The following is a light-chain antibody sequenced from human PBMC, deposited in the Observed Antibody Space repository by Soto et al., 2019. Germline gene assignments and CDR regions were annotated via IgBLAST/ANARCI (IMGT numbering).Light chain of an antibody. CDR2: DSS. Sequence: EIELTQSPATLSLSPGETATLSCRASQSVDKFLAWYQQRPCQPHRLLIFDSSNRATGVPVRFSGTGSGTVFTLTIGSLEPQDSALYYCQQWKNWPPITFGQGTRLEIK. CDR1: QSVDKF. CDR3: QQWKNWPPIT. V-gene: IGKV3-11*01. J-gene: IGKJ5*01.